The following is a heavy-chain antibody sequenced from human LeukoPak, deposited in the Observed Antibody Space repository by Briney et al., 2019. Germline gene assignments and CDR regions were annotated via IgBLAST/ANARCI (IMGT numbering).Heavy chain of an antibody. CDR2: IYSGGST. D-gene: IGHD4-17*01. CDR3: ARATTTRTRFDY. CDR1: DLTVSSNY. V-gene: IGHV3-53*01. J-gene: IGHJ4*02. Sequence: GGSLRLSCAASDLTVSSNYMNWVRQAPGKGLEWVSVIYSGGSTYYADSVKGRFTISRDNSKNTLYLQMNSLRDEDTAVYFCARATTTRTRFDYWGQGTLVTVSS.